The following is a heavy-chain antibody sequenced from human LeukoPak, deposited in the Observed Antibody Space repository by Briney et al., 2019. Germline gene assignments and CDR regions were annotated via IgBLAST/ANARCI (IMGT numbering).Heavy chain of an antibody. V-gene: IGHV3-53*01. D-gene: IGHD3-3*01. Sequence: PGGSLRLSCAASGFTVSSNYMSWVRQAPGKGLEWVSVIYSGGSTYYADSVKGRFTISRDNSKNTLYLQMNSLRAEDTAVYYCARGPLYYDFWSGYYICGMDVWGQGTTVTVSS. CDR2: IYSGGST. J-gene: IGHJ6*02. CDR1: GFTVSSNY. CDR3: ARGPLYYDFWSGYYICGMDV.